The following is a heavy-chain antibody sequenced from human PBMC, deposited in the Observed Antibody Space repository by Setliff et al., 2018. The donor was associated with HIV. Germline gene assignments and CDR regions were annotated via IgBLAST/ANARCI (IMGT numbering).Heavy chain of an antibody. V-gene: IGHV1-69*13. Sequence: SVKVSCKASGGTFRKYSISWVRQAPGQGLEWVGGIIPMFGSTTYAQKFYGRVAITADESTDTVEMELTSLTSEDTAMYYCARDDHYYDMGSIYSDWYFDVWGPATQVTVS. CDR2: IIPMFGST. CDR1: GGTFRKYS. CDR3: ARDDHYYDMGSIYSDWYFDV. J-gene: IGHJ2*01. D-gene: IGHD3-22*01.